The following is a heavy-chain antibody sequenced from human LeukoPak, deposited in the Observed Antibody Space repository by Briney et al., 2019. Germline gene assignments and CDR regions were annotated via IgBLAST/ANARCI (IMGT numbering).Heavy chain of an antibody. CDR3: ARGLLGSFSYYYYYYMDV. J-gene: IGHJ6*03. V-gene: IGHV1-8*01. CDR2: MNPNSGNT. Sequence: ASVKVSCKASGYTFTSYDINWVRQATGQGLEWMGWMNPNSGNTGYAQKVQGRVTMTRNTSISTAYMELSSLRSEDTAVYYCARGLLGSFSYYYYYYMDVWGKGTTVTVSS. D-gene: IGHD3-10*01. CDR1: GYTFTSYD.